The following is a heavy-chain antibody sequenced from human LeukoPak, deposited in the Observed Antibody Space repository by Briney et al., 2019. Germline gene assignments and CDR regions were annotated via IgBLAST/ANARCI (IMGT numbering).Heavy chain of an antibody. D-gene: IGHD2-2*02. CDR3: AKHCHLANCSSTSCYTA. Sequence: GGSLRLSCAASGFTFSSYTMSWVRQAPGKGLEWVSAISGSGGGTYYADSVKGRFTIYRDNSKNTLYLQMNSLRAEDTAVYYCAKHCHLANCSSTSCYTAWGQGTLVTVSS. CDR2: ISGSGGGT. V-gene: IGHV3-23*01. CDR1: GFTFSSYT. J-gene: IGHJ5*02.